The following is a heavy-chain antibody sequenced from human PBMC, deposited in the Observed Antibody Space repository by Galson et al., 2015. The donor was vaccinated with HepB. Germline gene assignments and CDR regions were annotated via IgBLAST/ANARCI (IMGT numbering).Heavy chain of an antibody. V-gene: IGHV2-70*01. J-gene: IGHJ6*02. Sequence: PALVKPTQTLTLTCTFSGFSLSTSGMCVSWIRQPPGKALEWLALIDWDDDKYYSTSLKTRLTISKDTSKNQVVLTMTNMDPVDTATYYCARLPSITIFGYYGMDVWGQGTTVTVSS. CDR3: ARLPSITIFGYYGMDV. D-gene: IGHD3-3*01. CDR2: IDWDDDK. CDR1: GFSLSTSGMC.